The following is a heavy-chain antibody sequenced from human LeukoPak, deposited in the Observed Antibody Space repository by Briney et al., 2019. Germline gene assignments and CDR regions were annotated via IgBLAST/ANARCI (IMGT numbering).Heavy chain of an antibody. D-gene: IGHD2-15*01. Sequence: GGSLRLSCAASGFTFSSYAMNWVRQAPGKGLEWVSYISSSGSTIYYADSVKGRFTISRDNAKNSLYLQMNSLRAEDTALYYCARDGPRRSGGSYDYWGQGTLVTVSS. J-gene: IGHJ4*02. CDR1: GFTFSSYA. CDR3: ARDGPRRSGGSYDY. CDR2: ISSSGSTI. V-gene: IGHV3-48*03.